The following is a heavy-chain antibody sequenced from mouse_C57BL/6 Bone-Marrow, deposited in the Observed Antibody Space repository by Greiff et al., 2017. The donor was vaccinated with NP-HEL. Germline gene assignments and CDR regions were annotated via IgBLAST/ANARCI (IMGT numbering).Heavy chain of an antibody. V-gene: IGHV1-42*01. CDR3: ASSYAMDY. CDR1: GYSFTGYY. J-gene: IGHJ4*01. CDR2: INPSTGGT. Sequence: VQLQQSGPELVKPGASVKISCKASGYSFTGYYMNWVKQSPEKSLEWIGEINPSTGGTTYNQKFKAKATLTVDKSSSTAYMQLKSLTSEDSAVYYCASSYAMDYWGQGTSVTVSS.